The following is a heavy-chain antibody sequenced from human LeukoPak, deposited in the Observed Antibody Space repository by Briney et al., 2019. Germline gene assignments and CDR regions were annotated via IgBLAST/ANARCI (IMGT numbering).Heavy chain of an antibody. CDR1: GGSISSYY. CDR2: IYYSGST. CDR3: ARQGGGNRNGMDV. Sequence: SETLSLTCTVSGGSISSYYWSWIRQPPGKGLEWIGYIYYSGSTNYNPSLKSRVTISVDTSKNQFSLRLSSVTAADTAVYYCARQGGGNRNGMDVWGQGTTVTVSS. D-gene: IGHD4-23*01. V-gene: IGHV4-59*08. J-gene: IGHJ6*02.